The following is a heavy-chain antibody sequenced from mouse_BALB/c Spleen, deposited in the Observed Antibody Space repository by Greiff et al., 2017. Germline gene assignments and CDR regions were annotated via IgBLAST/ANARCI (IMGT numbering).Heavy chain of an antibody. CDR1: GYNFTSYW. J-gene: IGHJ4*01. V-gene: IGHV1-55*01. Sequence: VQLQQPGAELVKPGTSVKLSCKASGYNFTSYWINWVKLRPGQGLEWIGDIYPGSGSTNYNEKFKSKATLTVDTSSSTAYMQLSSLASEDSALYYCARRSYYRYDGDYYAMDYWGQGTSVTVSS. CDR2: IYPGSGST. D-gene: IGHD2-14*01. CDR3: ARRSYYRYDGDYYAMDY.